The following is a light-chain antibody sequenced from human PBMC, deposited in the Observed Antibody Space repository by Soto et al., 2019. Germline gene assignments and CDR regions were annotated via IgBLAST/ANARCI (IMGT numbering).Light chain of an antibody. J-gene: IGLJ1*01. CDR3: CSYAASSTFGYV. CDR1: SSDVGSYNR. Sequence: QSVLTQPASVSGSPGQSITISCTGTSSDVGSYNRVSWYQQHPGKAPKLMIYEVSKRPSGVSNRFSVSKSGNTASLTSSGHQSEDAADYYCCSYAASSTFGYVFGTGTQLTVL. CDR2: EVS. V-gene: IGLV2-23*02.